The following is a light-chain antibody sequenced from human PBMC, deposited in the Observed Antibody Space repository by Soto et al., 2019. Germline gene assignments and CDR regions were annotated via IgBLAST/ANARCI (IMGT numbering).Light chain of an antibody. J-gene: IGKJ1*01. V-gene: IGKV3-20*01. CDR3: QRYGSSRPWT. CDR1: QSVTSNY. CDR2: GAS. Sequence: EIVLTQSPGTLSLSPGERATLSCRVSQSVTSNYIAWYQQKPGQAPRLLIYGASSRATGIPDRFSGSGSGTDFTLTISRLEPADFAVYYCQRYGSSRPWTFGQRTQVDIK.